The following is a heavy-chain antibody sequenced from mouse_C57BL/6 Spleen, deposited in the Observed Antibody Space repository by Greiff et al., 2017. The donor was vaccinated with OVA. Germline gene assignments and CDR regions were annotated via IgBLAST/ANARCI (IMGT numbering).Heavy chain of an antibody. D-gene: IGHD4-1*01. CDR3: TTLTPSLIDD. CDR2: IDPENGAT. V-gene: IGHV14-4*01. Sequence: VQLQQSGAELVRPGASVKLSCTASGFNIKDDYMHWVKQRPEQGLEWIGWIDPENGATEYASKFQGKATITADTSSNTAYLQLSSLTSEDTAVYYCTTLTPSLIDDWGQGTTLTVSS. CDR1: GFNIKDDY. J-gene: IGHJ2*01.